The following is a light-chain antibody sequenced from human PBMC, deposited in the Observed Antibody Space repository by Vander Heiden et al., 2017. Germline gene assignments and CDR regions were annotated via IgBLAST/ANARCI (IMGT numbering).Light chain of an antibody. CDR2: DVS. CDR3: SSYTSSSTPWV. CDR1: SSDVGGYDY. J-gene: IGLJ3*02. V-gene: IGLV2-14*01. Sequence: QSPLTQPASVSRSPGHTITISCTGTSSDVGGYDYVSWYQQHPGTAPKLMIYDVSTRPSGVSNRFSGSKSGNTASLTVSGLQTEDEADYYCSSYTSSSTPWVFGGGTKLTVL.